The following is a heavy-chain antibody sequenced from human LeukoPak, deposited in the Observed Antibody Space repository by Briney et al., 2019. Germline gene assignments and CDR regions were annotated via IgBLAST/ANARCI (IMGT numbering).Heavy chain of an antibody. CDR2: IHPTIGWT. Sequence: ASVPVSCKASGYNFIYYIQWVRQAPGQGLEWMGWIHPTIGWTKYALKSQDRVTVTRDTSISRAYMELRSLRSDDTAIYYCATYGPGYKGFHAWGQASLAAV. D-gene: IGHD3-10*01. J-gene: IGHJ5*02. V-gene: IGHV1-2*02. CDR1: GYNFIYY. CDR3: ATYGPGYKGFHA.